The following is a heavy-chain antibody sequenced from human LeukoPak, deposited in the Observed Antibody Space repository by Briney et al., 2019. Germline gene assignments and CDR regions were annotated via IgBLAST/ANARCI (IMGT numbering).Heavy chain of an antibody. CDR3: ARVYDF. CDR1: GFTFSSYW. CDR2: INEDGSEK. Sequence: GGSLRLSCAASGFTFSSYWMSWVRQAPGKGLEWVANINEDGSEKNYVDSVKGRFTISRDNAKNSLYLQMSSLRVEDTAVYYCARVYDFWGQGTLVTVSS. V-gene: IGHV3-7*01. J-gene: IGHJ4*02.